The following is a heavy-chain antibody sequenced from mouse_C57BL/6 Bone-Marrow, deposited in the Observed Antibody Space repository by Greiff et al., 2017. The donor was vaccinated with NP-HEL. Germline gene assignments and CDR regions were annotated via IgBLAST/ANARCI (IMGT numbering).Heavy chain of an antibody. CDR3: ARRPLITGYWYFDV. Sequence: VQLQQSGGDLVKPGGSLKLSCAASGFTFSSYGMSWVRQTPDKRLEWVATISSGGSYTYYPDSVKGRFTISRDNAKNTLYLQMSSLKSEDTAMYYCARRPLITGYWYFDVWGTGTTVTVSS. D-gene: IGHD1-1*01. CDR1: GFTFSSYG. J-gene: IGHJ1*03. V-gene: IGHV5-6*01. CDR2: ISSGGSYT.